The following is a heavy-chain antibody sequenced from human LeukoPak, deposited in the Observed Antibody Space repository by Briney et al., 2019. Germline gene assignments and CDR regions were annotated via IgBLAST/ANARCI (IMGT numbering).Heavy chain of an antibody. V-gene: IGHV3-21*06. D-gene: IGHD2-2*01. CDR1: GFRSSDYM. CDR2: ISFSGALI. J-gene: IGHJ1*01. Sequence: GKSLRLSCAASGFRSSDYMIHWVRQPPGKGLEWVASISFSGALIYYGDSVKGRFTISRNSATGSVTLQMNSLRVDDTARYFCASDPGGGFCAGTGCSYFDNWGRGTQVTVTS. CDR3: ASDPGGGFCAGTGCSYFDN.